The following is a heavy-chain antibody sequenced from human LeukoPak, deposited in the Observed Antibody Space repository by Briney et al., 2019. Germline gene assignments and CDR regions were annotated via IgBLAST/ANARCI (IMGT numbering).Heavy chain of an antibody. D-gene: IGHD3-3*01. V-gene: IGHV3-66*01. CDR2: IYSGGST. J-gene: IGHJ5*02. CDR1: GFTVSSNY. CDR3: ARGDFWSGFLNNWFDP. Sequence: GGSLRLSCAASGFTVSSNYMSWVRQAPGKGLEWVSVIYSGGSTYYADSVKGRFTISRDNSRNTLYLQMNSLRAEDTAVYYCARGDFWSGFLNNWFDPWGQGTLVTVSS.